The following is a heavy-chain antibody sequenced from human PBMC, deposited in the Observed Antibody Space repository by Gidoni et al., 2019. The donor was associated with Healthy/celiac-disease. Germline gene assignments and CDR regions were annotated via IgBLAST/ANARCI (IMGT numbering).Heavy chain of an antibody. CDR2: TYYRSKWYN. CDR3: ARANYYYDSSGYYYYYYYMDV. Sequence: QVQLQQSGPGLVKPSQTLSLTCAISGASVSSNSPALNWIRQSPSRVLEWLGRTYYRSKWYNDYAVSVKSRITINPDTSKNQFSLQLNSVTPEDTAVYYCARANYYYDSSGYYYYYYYMDVWGKGTTVTVSS. CDR1: GASVSSNSPA. J-gene: IGHJ6*03. D-gene: IGHD3-22*01. V-gene: IGHV6-1*01.